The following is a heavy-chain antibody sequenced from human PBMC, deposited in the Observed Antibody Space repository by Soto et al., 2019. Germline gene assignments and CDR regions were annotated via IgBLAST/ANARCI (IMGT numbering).Heavy chain of an antibody. CDR1: GFTFSSYG. J-gene: IGHJ4*02. CDR3: AREIRKIVESRN. Sequence: QVQLVESGGGVVQPGRSLRLSCAASGFTFSSYGMHWVRQAPGKGLEWVAVIWYDGSNKYYADSVKGRFTISRDNSKNTLYLQMNSLRAEDTAVYYCAREIRKIVESRNWGQGTLVTVSS. V-gene: IGHV3-33*01. CDR2: IWYDGSNK. D-gene: IGHD3-22*01.